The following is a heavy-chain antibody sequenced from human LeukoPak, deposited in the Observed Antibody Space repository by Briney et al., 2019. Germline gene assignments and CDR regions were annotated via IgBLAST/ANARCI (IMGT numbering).Heavy chain of an antibody. Sequence: GGSLRLSCAASRFIFSSYNMNWVRQAPGKGLEWVSAISGSGGSTYYADSVKGRFTISRDNSKNTLYLQMNSLRAEDTAVYYCAKDLSRYYYDSSGYPPFDYWGQGTLVTVSS. CDR2: ISGSGGST. CDR3: AKDLSRYYYDSSGYPPFDY. D-gene: IGHD3-22*01. CDR1: RFIFSSYN. V-gene: IGHV3-23*01. J-gene: IGHJ4*02.